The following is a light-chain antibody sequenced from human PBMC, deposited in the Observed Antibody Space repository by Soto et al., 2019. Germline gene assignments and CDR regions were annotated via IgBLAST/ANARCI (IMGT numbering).Light chain of an antibody. CDR3: SSYTSSSTLGYV. CDR2: EVS. CDR1: SSDVGGYNY. V-gene: IGLV2-14*01. Sequence: QSVLTQPASVSGSPGQWITISCTGTSSDVGGYNYVSWYQQHPGKAPKLMIYEVSNRPSGVSNRFSGSKSGNTASLTISGLQAEDEADYYCSSYTSSSTLGYVFGTGTKLTVL. J-gene: IGLJ1*01.